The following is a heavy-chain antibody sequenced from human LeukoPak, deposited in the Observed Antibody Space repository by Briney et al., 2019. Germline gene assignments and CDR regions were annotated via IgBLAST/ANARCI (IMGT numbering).Heavy chain of an antibody. V-gene: IGHV3-23*01. CDR1: GITFSSHA. CDR2: ISGSGFGT. D-gene: IGHD5-18*01. Sequence: PGGSLRLSCAASGITFSSHAMSWVRQAPGKGLEWVSGISGSGFGTYYADSVKGRFTISRDNSENTLYLQMNSLRAEDTAVYYCAKGEDSSGYQGGLWGGGRRPAPIDLWGQGTQVTVSS. CDR3: AKGEDSSGYQGGLWGGGRRPAPIDL. J-gene: IGHJ5*02.